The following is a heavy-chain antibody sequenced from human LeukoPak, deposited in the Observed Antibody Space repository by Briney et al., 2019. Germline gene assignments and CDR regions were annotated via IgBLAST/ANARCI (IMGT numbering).Heavy chain of an antibody. V-gene: IGHV3-7*01. CDR1: GFTFNSYW. Sequence: PGGSLRLSCAASGFTFNSYWMSWVRQPPGKGLEWVANIKQDGSEEYYVDSVKGRFTISRDNAKNSLILQMNRLRAEDTAVYYCARLYDDCTRSTWWYFDYWGQGTLVTVPS. CDR3: ARLYDDCTRSTWWYFDY. J-gene: IGHJ4*02. CDR2: IKQDGSEE. D-gene: IGHD2/OR15-2a*01.